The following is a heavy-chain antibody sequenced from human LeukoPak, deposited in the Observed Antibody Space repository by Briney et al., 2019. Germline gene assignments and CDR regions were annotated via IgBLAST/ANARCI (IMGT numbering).Heavy chain of an antibody. CDR3: ARGPPPGYYDSSGYHN. Sequence: KPSETLSLTCTVSGGSISSYYWSWIRQPPGKGLEWIGYIYYSGSTNYNPSLKSRVTISVDTSKNQFSLKLSSVTAADTAVYYCARGPPPGYYDSSGYHNWGQGTLVTVSS. D-gene: IGHD3-22*01. CDR1: GGSISSYY. CDR2: IYYSGST. V-gene: IGHV4-59*12. J-gene: IGHJ4*02.